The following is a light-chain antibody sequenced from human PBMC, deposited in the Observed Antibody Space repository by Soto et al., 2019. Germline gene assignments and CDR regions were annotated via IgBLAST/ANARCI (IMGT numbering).Light chain of an antibody. V-gene: IGKV3D-15*01. Sequence: EIVMTQSPAPLSVSPGDGAPLSGRASQSVGSNLAWYWQQPGQTPRLLMYGASTRPTGIPARSCGGGAWAECTLTIISLQSADSEVEYCRQYNDWPLTFGEGTQV. J-gene: IGKJ4*01. CDR3: RQYNDWPLT. CDR2: GAS. CDR1: QSVGSN.